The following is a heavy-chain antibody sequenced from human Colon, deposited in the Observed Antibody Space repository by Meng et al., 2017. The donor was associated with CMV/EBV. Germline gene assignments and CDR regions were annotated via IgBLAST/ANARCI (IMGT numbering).Heavy chain of an antibody. J-gene: IGHJ4*02. V-gene: IGHV3-30*04. CDR2: ISHDGRNQ. Sequence: GESLKISCAASGFTFSNFAMHWVRQAPGKGLEWVALISHDGRNQFYADSVKGRVKGRFTISRDNSKSTLYLQINSLRAEDTAVYYCAGDPLELGVNDSFDYWGQGTLVTVSS. CDR3: AGDPLELGVNDSFDY. CDR1: GFTFSNFA. D-gene: IGHD1-7*01.